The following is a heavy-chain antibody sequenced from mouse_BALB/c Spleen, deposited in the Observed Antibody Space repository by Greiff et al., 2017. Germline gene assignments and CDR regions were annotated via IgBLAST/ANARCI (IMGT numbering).Heavy chain of an antibody. CDR1: GYTFSSYW. Sequence: QVQLMESGAELMKPGASVKISCKATGYTFSSYWIEWVKQRPGHGLEWIGEILPGSGSTNYNEKFKGKATFTADTSSNTAYMQLSSLTSEDSAVYYCASRAEVRTWFAYWGQGTLVTVSA. CDR3: ASRAEVRTWFAY. CDR2: ILPGSGST. D-gene: IGHD2-14*01. V-gene: IGHV1-9*01. J-gene: IGHJ3*01.